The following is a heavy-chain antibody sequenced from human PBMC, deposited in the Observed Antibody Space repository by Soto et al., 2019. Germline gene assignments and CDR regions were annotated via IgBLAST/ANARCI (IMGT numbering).Heavy chain of an antibody. CDR1: GYTFTSYG. J-gene: IGHJ4*02. CDR2: ISAYNGNT. V-gene: IGHV1-18*04. Sequence: ASVKVSCKASGYTFTSYGISWVRQAPGQGLEWMGWISAYNGNTNYAQKLQGRVTMTTDTSTSTAYMELRSLRSDDTAVYYCARREYYDSSGYLHGYWGQGTLVTVSS. CDR3: ARREYYDSSGYLHGY. D-gene: IGHD3-22*01.